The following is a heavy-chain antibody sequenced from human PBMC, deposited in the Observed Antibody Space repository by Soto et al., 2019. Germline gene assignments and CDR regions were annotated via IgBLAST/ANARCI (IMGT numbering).Heavy chain of an antibody. CDR2: IIPVFQTA. V-gene: IGHV1-69*01. J-gene: IGHJ4*02. Sequence: QEQLVQSGAEVKKPGSSVKVSCKASGGLFISYPISWVRQVPGQGLEWMGGIIPVFQTAYYTQRFQGRVTITADESTNTASMELSSLRSEDTAIYYCARGGSGYTWFNEFWGQGTLVTVSS. D-gene: IGHD3-22*01. CDR1: GGLFISYP. CDR3: ARGGSGYTWFNEF.